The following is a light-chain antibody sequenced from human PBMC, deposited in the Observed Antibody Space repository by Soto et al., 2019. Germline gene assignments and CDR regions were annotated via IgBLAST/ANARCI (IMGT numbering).Light chain of an antibody. J-gene: IGKJ1*01. CDR1: QSISPW. CDR2: KAS. Sequence: DIQMTQSPSTLSASVGDRVTITCRASQSISPWLAWYQQKPGKAPKLLIYKASSLESGVPSRFSGSGSGTEFTLTISRLQPDDFATYYCQQYSSYWTFGQGTKVEMK. CDR3: QQYSSYWT. V-gene: IGKV1-5*03.